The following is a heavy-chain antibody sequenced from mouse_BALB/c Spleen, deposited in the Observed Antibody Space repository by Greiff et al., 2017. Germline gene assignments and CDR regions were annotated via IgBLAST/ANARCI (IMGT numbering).Heavy chain of an antibody. J-gene: IGHJ4*01. CDR2: ISSGSSTI. CDR1: GFTFSSFG. D-gene: IGHD2-1*01. Sequence: EVKVVESGGGLVQPGGSRKLSCAASGFTFSSFGMHWVRQAPEKGLEWVAYISSGSSTIYYADTVKGRFTISRDNPKNTLFLQMTSLRSEDTAMYYCAREGYGNLYAMDYWGQGTSVTVSS. CDR3: AREGYGNLYAMDY. V-gene: IGHV5-17*02.